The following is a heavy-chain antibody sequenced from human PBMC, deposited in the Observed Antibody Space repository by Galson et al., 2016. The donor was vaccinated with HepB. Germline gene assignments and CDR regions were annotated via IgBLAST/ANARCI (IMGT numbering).Heavy chain of an antibody. D-gene: IGHD2-8*01. CDR1: GFTVSSNY. CDR2: ISSDGSNQ. CDR3: ARDCDYICYTEASGFDF. J-gene: IGHJ4*02. Sequence: SLRLSCAASGFTVSSNYMSWVRQAPGKGLEWVAVISSDGSNQFYADSVTGRFTISRDNSKDTLYLHMNSVRAEDTAVYYCARDCDYICYTEASGFDFWGQGTLVTVSS. V-gene: IGHV3-30-3*01.